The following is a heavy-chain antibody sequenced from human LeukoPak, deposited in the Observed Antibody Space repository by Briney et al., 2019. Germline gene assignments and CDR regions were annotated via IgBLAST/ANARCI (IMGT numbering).Heavy chain of an antibody. CDR1: GFTFSSYA. Sequence: PGGSLRLSCAASGFTFSSYAMSWVRQAPGKGLEWVSAISGSGGSTYYADSVKGRFTISRDNSKNTLYLQVNSLRAEDTAVYYCAKRDTTYYYWYMDVWGKGTTVTVSS. D-gene: IGHD1-1*01. CDR3: AKRDTTYYYWYMDV. CDR2: ISGSGGST. V-gene: IGHV3-23*01. J-gene: IGHJ6*03.